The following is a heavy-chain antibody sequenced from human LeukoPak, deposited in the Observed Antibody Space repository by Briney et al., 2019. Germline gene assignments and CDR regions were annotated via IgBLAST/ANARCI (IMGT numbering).Heavy chain of an antibody. CDR2: IYYSGST. Sequence: PSETLSFTCTVSGGSISSYYWSWIRQPPGKGLEWIGHIYYSGSTNYNPSLKSRVTISVDTSKNQFSLKLSSVTAADTAVYYCAAYYDFWSGYYWFDPWGQGTLVTVSS. CDR3: AAYYDFWSGYYWFDP. V-gene: IGHV4-59*01. CDR1: GGSISSYY. J-gene: IGHJ5*02. D-gene: IGHD3-3*01.